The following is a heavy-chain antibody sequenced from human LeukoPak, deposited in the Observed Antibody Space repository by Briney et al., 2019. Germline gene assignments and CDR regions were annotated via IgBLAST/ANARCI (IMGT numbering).Heavy chain of an antibody. Sequence: GGSLRLSCAASGFTFSDYYMSWIRQAPGKGLEWVSYISSSGSTIYYADSVKGRFTISRDNAKNSLYLQMNSLRAEDTVVYYCARVSRGSGWYRSFDYWGQGTLVTVSS. CDR2: ISSSGSTI. J-gene: IGHJ4*02. CDR3: ARVSRGSGWYRSFDY. CDR1: GFTFSDYY. V-gene: IGHV3-11*04. D-gene: IGHD6-19*01.